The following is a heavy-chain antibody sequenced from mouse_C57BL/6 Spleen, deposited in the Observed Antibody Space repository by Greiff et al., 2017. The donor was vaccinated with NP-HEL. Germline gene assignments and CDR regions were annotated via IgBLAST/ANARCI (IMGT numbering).Heavy chain of an antibody. CDR3: ASGSSSAWFAY. CDR2: ISYSGST. CDR1: GYSITSGYD. J-gene: IGHJ3*01. D-gene: IGHD1-1*01. V-gene: IGHV3-1*01. Sequence: EVQGVESGPGMVKPSQSLSLTCTVTGYSITSGYDWHWIRHFPGNKLEWMGYISYSGSTNYNPSLKSRISITHDTSKNHFFLKLNSVTTEDTATYYCASGSSSAWFAYWGQGTLVTVSA.